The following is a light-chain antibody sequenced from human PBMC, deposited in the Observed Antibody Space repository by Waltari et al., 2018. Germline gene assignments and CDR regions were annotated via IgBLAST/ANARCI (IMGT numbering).Light chain of an antibody. V-gene: IGKV1-6*01. CDR3: LQDSNYPRT. J-gene: IGKJ1*01. CDR1: QDIRNE. CDR2: AAS. Sequence: AIQMTQSPSSLSASIGDSVTITCRASQDIRNELGWSQHKPGKAPKLLIYAASSLQTGVPSRFSGSGSGTDFTLTINSLQPEDFAIYYCLQDSNYPRTFGQGTKVEIK.